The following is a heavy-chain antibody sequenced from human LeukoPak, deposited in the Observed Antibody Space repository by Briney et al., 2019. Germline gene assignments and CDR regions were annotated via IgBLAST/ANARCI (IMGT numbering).Heavy chain of an antibody. Sequence: ASVKVSCKASGYTFAGYYMHWVRQAPGQGLEWVGRINPNSGGTNYAQKFQGRVTMTRDTSISTAYMELSRLRSDDTTVYYCARVFQLWLNLFDPWGQGTLVTVSS. CDR3: ARVFQLWLNLFDP. V-gene: IGHV1-2*06. J-gene: IGHJ5*02. CDR2: INPNSGGT. D-gene: IGHD5-18*01. CDR1: GYTFAGYY.